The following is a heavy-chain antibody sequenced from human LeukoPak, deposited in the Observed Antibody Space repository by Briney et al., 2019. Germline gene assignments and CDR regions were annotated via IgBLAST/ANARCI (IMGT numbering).Heavy chain of an antibody. V-gene: IGHV3-74*01. CDR2: INSDGTST. J-gene: IGHJ5*02. CDR3: ARVNERFGDYNWFDP. D-gene: IGHD3-10*01. Sequence: GGSLRLSCAASGFTFSSYWMHWVRQPPGKGLVWVSSINSDGTSTNYADSVKGRFTISRDNAKSTLYLQMNSLRGEDTAVYYCARVNERFGDYNWFDPWGQGTLVTVSS. CDR1: GFTFSSYW.